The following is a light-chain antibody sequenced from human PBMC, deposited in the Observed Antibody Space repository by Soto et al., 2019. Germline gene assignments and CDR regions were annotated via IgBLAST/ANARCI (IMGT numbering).Light chain of an antibody. J-gene: IGLJ2*01. CDR1: SSNIGAGYD. CDR2: GNS. V-gene: IGLV1-40*01. Sequence: QSVLTQPPSVSGAPGQRVTISCTGSSSNIGAGYDVHWYQQLPGTAPKLLIYGNSNRPSGVPDRFSGSKSGTSASLAITGLQAEDEGDYYCQSYDSSLSGSVFGGGTMLTVL. CDR3: QSYDSSLSGSV.